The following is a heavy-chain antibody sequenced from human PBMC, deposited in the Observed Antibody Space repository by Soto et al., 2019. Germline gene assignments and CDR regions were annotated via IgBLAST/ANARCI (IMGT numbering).Heavy chain of an antibody. CDR1: GDSVSSNSAT. CDR2: TYYRSKWYN. J-gene: IGHJ5*02. D-gene: IGHD1-1*01. V-gene: IGHV6-1*01. Sequence: SQTLSLTCALSGDSVSSNSATWNWIRQSPSRGLEWLGRTYYRSKWYNDYAISVKSLITINPDTSKNQFSLQLSSVIPDDTAVYYGGSAHLGSDRYILEPFDPWGQGTLVTVSS. CDR3: GSAHLGSDRYILEPFDP.